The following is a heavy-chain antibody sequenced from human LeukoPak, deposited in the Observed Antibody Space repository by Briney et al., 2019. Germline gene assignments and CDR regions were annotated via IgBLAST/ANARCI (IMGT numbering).Heavy chain of an antibody. J-gene: IGHJ4*02. D-gene: IGHD3-22*01. V-gene: IGHV3-23*01. CDR2: ICGSGGST. Sequence: GGSLRLSCAVSGHTLSNYYMSWVRQGRGKGLEWLAGICGSGGSTHYADSVKRLFTIPRHNRKHTLYLQMISMRAEDTAVYFCAKRGVVIRVILVGLHKEAYYFDSWGQGALVTVSS. CDR3: AKRGVVIRVILVGLHKEAYYFDS. CDR1: GHTLSNYY.